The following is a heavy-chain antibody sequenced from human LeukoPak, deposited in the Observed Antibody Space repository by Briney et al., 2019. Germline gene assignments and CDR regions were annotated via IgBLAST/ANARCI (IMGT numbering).Heavy chain of an antibody. D-gene: IGHD2-15*01. CDR3: ARSLVVAATVDY. J-gene: IGHJ4*02. CDR1: GGSITTGPYY. V-gene: IGHV4-39*01. CDR2: IYHTGGS. Sequence: SETLSLTCTVSGGSITTGPYYWSWVRRPPGKGLEWIATIYHTGGSYYNSSLKGRATISVDTSKSQFSLKLSSVTAADTALYYCARSLVVAATVDYWGQGTLVTVPS.